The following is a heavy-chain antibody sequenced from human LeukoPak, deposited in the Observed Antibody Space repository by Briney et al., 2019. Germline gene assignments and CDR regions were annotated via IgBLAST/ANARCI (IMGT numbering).Heavy chain of an antibody. CDR1: GFXFGSYI. J-gene: IGHJ4*02. CDR3: ARDLNLSY. D-gene: IGHD2/OR15-2a*01. V-gene: IGHV3-48*02. Sequence: GGSLRLSCAASGFXFGSYIMNWVRQAPGKGLEWVSYISSSGSAIYYSDSVKGRFTISRDNAKNSLCLQMNSLRDEDTAVYYCARDLNLSYWGQGTLVTVSS. CDR2: ISSSGSAI.